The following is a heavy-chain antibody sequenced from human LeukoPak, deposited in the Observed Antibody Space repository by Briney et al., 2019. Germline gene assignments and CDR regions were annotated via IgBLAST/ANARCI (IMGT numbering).Heavy chain of an antibody. D-gene: IGHD6-19*01. J-gene: IGHJ4*02. CDR2: TNPNSGGT. V-gene: IGHV1-2*02. CDR3: ATIYSSGWYWDY. Sequence: VKVSCKASGYTFTGYYTHWVRQAPGQGLEWMGWTNPNSGGTNYAQKFQGRVTMTRDTSISTACMELTRLTSDDTAVYWCATIYSSGWYWDYWGQGTLVTVSS. CDR1: GYTFTGYY.